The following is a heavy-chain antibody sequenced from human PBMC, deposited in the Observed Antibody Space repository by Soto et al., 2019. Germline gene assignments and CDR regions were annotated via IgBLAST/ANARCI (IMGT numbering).Heavy chain of an antibody. CDR2: ISAYNGNT. CDR3: ARDIAWETTVTNYGMDV. J-gene: IGHJ6*02. V-gene: IGHV1-18*01. D-gene: IGHD4-17*01. Sequence: ASVKVSCKASGYTFTSYGISWVRQAPGQGLEWMGWISAYNGNTNYAQKLQGRVTMTTDTSTSTAYMELRSLRSDDTAVYYCARDIAWETTVTNYGMDVWGQGTTVTVSS. CDR1: GYTFTSYG.